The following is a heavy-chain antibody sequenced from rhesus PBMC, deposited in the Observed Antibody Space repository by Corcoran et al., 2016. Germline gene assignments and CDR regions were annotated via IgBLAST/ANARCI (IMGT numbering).Heavy chain of an antibody. J-gene: IGHJ3*01. CDR2: ISYSGST. CDR1: GYSISSGYG. D-gene: IGHD3-16*01. CDR3: AGETGYYSSDAFDF. Sequence: QLQLQESVPGLVKPSETLSLTCAVSGYSISSGYGWRWIRQPPGKGLEWIGYISYSGSTSYNPCLKSRVTISRDTSKNQFSLELSSMTAADTAVYYCAGETGYYSSDAFDFWGQGLRVTVSS. V-gene: IGHV4-122*02.